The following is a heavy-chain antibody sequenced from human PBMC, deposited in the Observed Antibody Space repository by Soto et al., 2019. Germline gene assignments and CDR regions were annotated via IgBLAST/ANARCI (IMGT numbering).Heavy chain of an antibody. CDR3: AREVHYAFWNGPNDY. D-gene: IGHD3-3*01. J-gene: IGHJ4*02. Sequence: GGSRIRFCAASGFPFSSFWMTRVRHPPGKGLAWVANIKQDGNEKYYVDSVKGRFTISRDNAKNSLYLQMNSLRAEDTAVYYCAREVHYAFWNGPNDYWGQGALVTVSS. V-gene: IGHV3-7*03. CDR2: IKQDGNEK. CDR1: GFPFSSFW.